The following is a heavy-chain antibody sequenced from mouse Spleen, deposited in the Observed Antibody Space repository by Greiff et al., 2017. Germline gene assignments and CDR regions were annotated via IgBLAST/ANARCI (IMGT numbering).Heavy chain of an antibody. Sequence: EVQLQQSGAELVRSGASVKLSCTASGFNIKDYYMHWVKQRPEQGLEWIGWIDPENGDTEYAPKFQGKATMTADTSSNTAYLQLSSLTSEDTAVYYCNARANWEGWYFDVWGAGTTVTVSS. CDR3: NARANWEGWYFDV. J-gene: IGHJ1*01. D-gene: IGHD4-1*01. V-gene: IGHV14-4*02. CDR1: GFNIKDYY. CDR2: IDPENGDT.